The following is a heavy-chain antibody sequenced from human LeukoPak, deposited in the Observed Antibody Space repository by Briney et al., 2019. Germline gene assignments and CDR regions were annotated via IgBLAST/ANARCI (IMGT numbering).Heavy chain of an antibody. CDR1: GFSFSNFW. D-gene: IGHD3-22*01. CDR2: IKHDGTEK. CDR3: ARILNSGGYSYPGSLDF. J-gene: IGHJ4*02. Sequence: GGPLRLSCAASGFSFSNFWMNWVRQAPGKGLEWVANIKHDGTEKFYVDSVRGRFTISRDNAKNSVYLQMNSLRAEDTAVYYCARILNSGGYSYPGSLDFWGQGTLVTVSS. V-gene: IGHV3-7*01.